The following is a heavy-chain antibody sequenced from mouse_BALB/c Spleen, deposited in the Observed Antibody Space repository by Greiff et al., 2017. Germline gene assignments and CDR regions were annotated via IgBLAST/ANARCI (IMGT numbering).Heavy chain of an antibody. CDR1: GDSITSGY. Sequence: EVKLEESGPSLVKPSQTLSLTCSVTGDSITSGYWNWIRKFPGNKLEYMGYISYSGSTYYNPSLKSRISITRDTSQNQYYLQLNSVTTEDTATYYCARSGVVATNAMDYWGQGTSVTVSS. V-gene: IGHV3-8*02. CDR2: ISYSGST. CDR3: ARSGVVATNAMDY. D-gene: IGHD1-1*01. J-gene: IGHJ4*01.